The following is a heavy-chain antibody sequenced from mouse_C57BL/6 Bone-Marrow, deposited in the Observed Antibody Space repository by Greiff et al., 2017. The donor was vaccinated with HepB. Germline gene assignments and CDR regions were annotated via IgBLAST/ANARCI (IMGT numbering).Heavy chain of an antibody. J-gene: IGHJ2*01. CDR1: GYTFTSYG. Sequence: VQLQQSGAELARPGASVKLSCKASGYTFTSYGISWVKQRTGQGLEWIGEIYPRSGNTYYNEKFKGKATLTADKSSSTAYMELRSLTSEDSAVYFCARPLTTEVATDYWGQGTTLTVSS. CDR3: ARPLTTEVATDY. CDR2: IYPRSGNT. V-gene: IGHV1-81*01. D-gene: IGHD1-1*01.